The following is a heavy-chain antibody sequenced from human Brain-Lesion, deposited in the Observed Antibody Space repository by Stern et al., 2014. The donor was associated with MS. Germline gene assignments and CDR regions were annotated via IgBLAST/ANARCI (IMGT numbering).Heavy chain of an antibody. CDR1: GGSIGRSSYY. D-gene: IGHD6-19*01. Sequence: QVQLQESGPGLVKPSETLSLTCTVSGGSIGRSSYYWGWIRQPPGKGLEWIGNIFYTGRPFYAPSLKSRVPIPVATSHNHFSLSLNSVTAADTAVYYCARGAGVFDSWGQGTLVTVSP. CDR3: ARGAGVFDS. J-gene: IGHJ4*02. V-gene: IGHV4-39*02. CDR2: IFYTGRP.